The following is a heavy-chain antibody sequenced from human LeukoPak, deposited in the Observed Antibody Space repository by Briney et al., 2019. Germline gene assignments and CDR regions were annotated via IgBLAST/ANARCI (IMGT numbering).Heavy chain of an antibody. J-gene: IGHJ3*02. CDR3: ARAGFGSEKNRFRFFDI. D-gene: IGHD3-16*01. CDR2: INHSGST. CDR1: GGFLSDKY. Sequence: SETLSLTYAVYGGFLSDKYWSWVRQPPGKGLEWIGEINHSGSTNYNPSLKSRVTISVDTSKNQFSLKLTSVTATDTAVYFCARAGFGSEKNRFRFFDICGQGTMVTVSS. V-gene: IGHV4-34*01.